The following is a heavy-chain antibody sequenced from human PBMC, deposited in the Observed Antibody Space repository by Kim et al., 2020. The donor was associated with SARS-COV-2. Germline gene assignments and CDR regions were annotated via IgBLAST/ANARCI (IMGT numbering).Heavy chain of an antibody. CDR1: GFTFSSYG. CDR3: ARALGSGPSGIVVVPAATTYYYYGMDV. Sequence: GGSLRLSCAASGFTFSSYGMHWVRQAPGKGLEWVAVIWYDGSNKYYADSVKGRFTISRDNSKNTLYLQMNSLRAEDTAVYYCARALGSGPSGIVVVPAATTYYYYGMDVWGQGTTVTVSS. J-gene: IGHJ6*02. CDR2: IWYDGSNK. D-gene: IGHD2-2*01. V-gene: IGHV3-33*01.